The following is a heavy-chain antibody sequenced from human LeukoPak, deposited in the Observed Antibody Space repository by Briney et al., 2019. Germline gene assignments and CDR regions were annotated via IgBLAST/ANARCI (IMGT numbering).Heavy chain of an antibody. Sequence: GGSLRLSCAASGFTFSSYAMSWVRQAPGKGLEWVSAISGSGGSTYYADSVKGRFTISRDNAKNSLYLQMNSLRAEDTAVYYCARLGGSGSYKGQGPFDYWGQGTLVTVSS. CDR3: ARLGGSGSYKGQGPFDY. D-gene: IGHD1-26*01. V-gene: IGHV3-23*01. CDR1: GFTFSSYA. CDR2: ISGSGGST. J-gene: IGHJ4*02.